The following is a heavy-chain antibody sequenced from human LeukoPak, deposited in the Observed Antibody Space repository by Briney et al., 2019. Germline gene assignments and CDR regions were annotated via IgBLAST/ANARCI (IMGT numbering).Heavy chain of an antibody. CDR2: IRYDGSNK. V-gene: IGHV3-30*02. Sequence: GGSLRLSCAASGFTFSSYSMHWVRQAPGKGLEWVAFIRYDGSNKYYADSVKGRFTISRDNSKNTLYLQMNSLRAEDTAVYYCAKGRGSYLDYWGQGTLVTVSS. CDR3: AKGRGSYLDY. J-gene: IGHJ4*02. CDR1: GFTFSSYS. D-gene: IGHD1-26*01.